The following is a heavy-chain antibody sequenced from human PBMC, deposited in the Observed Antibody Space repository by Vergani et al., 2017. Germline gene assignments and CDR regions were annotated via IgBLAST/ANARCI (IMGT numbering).Heavy chain of an antibody. CDR1: GFTFSSYG. CDR3: ARDWGSGSRSGAFDI. D-gene: IGHD1-26*01. J-gene: IGHJ3*02. V-gene: IGHV3-33*01. Sequence: QVQLVESWGGVVQPGRSLRLSCAASGFTFSSYGMHWVRQAPGKGLEWVAVIWYDGSNKYYADSVKGRFTISRDNSKNTLYLQMNSLRAEDTAVYYCARDWGSGSRSGAFDIWGQGTMVTVSS. CDR2: IWYDGSNK.